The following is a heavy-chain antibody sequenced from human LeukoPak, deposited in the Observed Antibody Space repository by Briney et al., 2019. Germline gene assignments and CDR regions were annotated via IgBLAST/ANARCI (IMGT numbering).Heavy chain of an antibody. V-gene: IGHV1-69*04. J-gene: IGHJ4*02. CDR1: GGTFSSYA. Sequence: SVKISCKASGGTFSSYAISWVRQAPGQGLEWMGRIIPIFGIANYAQKFQGRVTITADKSTSTAYMELSSLRSEDTAVYYCARDDSGSYYGDYWGQGTLVTVSS. CDR3: ARDDSGSYYGDY. CDR2: IIPIFGIA. D-gene: IGHD1-26*01.